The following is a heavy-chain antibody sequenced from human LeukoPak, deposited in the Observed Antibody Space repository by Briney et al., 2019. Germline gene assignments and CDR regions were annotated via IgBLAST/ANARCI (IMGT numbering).Heavy chain of an antibody. J-gene: IGHJ4*02. CDR3: ARGVYCGGDCYSPYYFDY. V-gene: IGHV4-59*01. Sequence: SEPLSLTCTVSGGSISSYYWSWIRQPPGKGLEWIGYIYYRGSTNYNPSLKSRVTISVDTSKNPFSLKLSAVTAADTAVYYCARGVYCGGDCYSPYYFDYWGQGTLVTVSS. D-gene: IGHD2-21*02. CDR1: GGSISSYY. CDR2: IYYRGST.